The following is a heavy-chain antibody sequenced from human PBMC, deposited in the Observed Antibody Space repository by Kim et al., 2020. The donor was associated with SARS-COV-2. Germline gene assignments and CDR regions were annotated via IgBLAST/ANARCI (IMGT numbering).Heavy chain of an antibody. CDR2: TYSPRT. J-gene: IGHJ3*02. V-gene: IGHV4-34*01. Sequence: TYSPRTNYNPFLKSRVTISVDTSKNQCSLKLSSVTAADTAIYYCARRFDIWGQGTMVTVSS. CDR3: ARRFDI.